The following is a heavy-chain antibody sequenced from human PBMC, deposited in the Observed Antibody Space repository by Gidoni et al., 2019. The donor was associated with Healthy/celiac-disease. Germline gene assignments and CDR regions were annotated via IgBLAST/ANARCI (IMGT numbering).Heavy chain of an antibody. CDR2: INHSGRT. CDR1: GGSFSSYY. D-gene: IGHD3-22*01. J-gene: IGHJ5*02. Sequence: QVQLQQWGAGLLKPSETLSLTCAVYGGSFSSYYWSWIRQPPGKGLDWIGEINHSGRTNYNPSLKSRVTISVDTSKNQFSLKLSSVTAADTAVYYCARGDSYDSSGYYYFWFDPWGQGTLVTVSS. V-gene: IGHV4-34*01. CDR3: ARGDSYDSSGYYYFWFDP.